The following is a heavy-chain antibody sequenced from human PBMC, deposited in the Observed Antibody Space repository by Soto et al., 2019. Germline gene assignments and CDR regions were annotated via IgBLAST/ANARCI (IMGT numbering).Heavy chain of an antibody. CDR2: IIPILGIA. Sequence: GASVKVSCKASGGTFSSYTISWVRQAPGQGLEWMGRIIPILGIANYAQKFQGRVTITADKSTSTAYMELSSLRSEDTAVYYCAVSMVRGVILSPNWFDPWGQGTLVTVSS. CDR1: GGTFSSYT. CDR3: AVSMVRGVILSPNWFDP. D-gene: IGHD3-10*01. V-gene: IGHV1-69*02. J-gene: IGHJ5*02.